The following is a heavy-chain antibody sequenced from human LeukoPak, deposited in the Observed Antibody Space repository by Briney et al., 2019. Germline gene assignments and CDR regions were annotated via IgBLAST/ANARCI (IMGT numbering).Heavy chain of an antibody. Sequence: PGGSLRLSCAASGFTFSSYWMHWVRQAPGKGLVWVSRINSDGSSTSYADSVKGRFTISRDNAKNSLYLQMNSLRAEDTAVYYCARARSLMNYYDSSGYPYYFDYWGQGTLVTVSS. D-gene: IGHD3-22*01. CDR1: GFTFSSYW. CDR2: INSDGSST. J-gene: IGHJ4*02. V-gene: IGHV3-74*01. CDR3: ARARSLMNYYDSSGYPYYFDY.